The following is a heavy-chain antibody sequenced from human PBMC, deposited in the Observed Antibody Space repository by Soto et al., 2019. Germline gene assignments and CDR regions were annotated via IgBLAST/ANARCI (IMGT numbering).Heavy chain of an antibody. CDR3: GSGEVQDGYTFFDY. CDR2: IYYSAST. CDR1: GASISHYY. D-gene: IGHD5-12*01. J-gene: IGHJ4*02. V-gene: IGHV4-59*01. Sequence: SETLSVTCTPSGASISHYYCTWIRQPPGKGLEWSGYIYYSASTNYNHSLKSLVTISVNTSKNQFYLKLSSVTATDTAVYFCGSGEVQDGYTFFDYWGQGALGTVSS.